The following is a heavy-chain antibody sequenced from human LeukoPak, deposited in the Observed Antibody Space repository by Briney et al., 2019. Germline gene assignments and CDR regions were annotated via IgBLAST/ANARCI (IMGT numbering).Heavy chain of an antibody. J-gene: IGHJ6*03. CDR3: ARVTTVVTDFYYYYMDV. V-gene: IGHV4-4*02. CDR2: IYHSGST. D-gene: IGHD4-23*01. CDR1: GGSISSSNW. Sequence: SETLSLTCAVSGGSISSSNWWSWVRQPPGKGLEWIGEIYHSGSTNYNPSLKSRVTISVDTSKNQFSLKLSSVTAADTAVYYCARVTTVVTDFYYYYMDVWGKGTTVTISS.